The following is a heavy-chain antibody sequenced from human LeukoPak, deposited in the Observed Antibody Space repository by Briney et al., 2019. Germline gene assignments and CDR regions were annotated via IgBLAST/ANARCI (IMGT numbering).Heavy chain of an antibody. D-gene: IGHD3-16*02. J-gene: IGHJ4*02. CDR2: TLYDGSNN. V-gene: IGHV3-30*03. Sequence: PGRSLRLSCAASGFTFSNYGMHWVRQAPGKGLEWVAVTLYDGSNNYYADSMKGRFTISRDDSNNTLYLQMHSLRAEDTALYFCARDEGAFGGIIVPRDWGQGTLVTVSS. CDR3: ARDEGAFGGIIVPRD. CDR1: GFTFSNYG.